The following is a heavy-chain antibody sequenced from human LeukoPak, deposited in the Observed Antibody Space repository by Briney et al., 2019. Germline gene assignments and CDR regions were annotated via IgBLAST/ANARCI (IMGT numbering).Heavy chain of an antibody. CDR3: AKDRLADYDFWSGYYYFDY. V-gene: IGHV1-2*02. CDR2: INPNSGGT. D-gene: IGHD3-3*01. Sequence: ASVNVSCKASGYTFTGYYMHWVRQAPGQGLEWMGWINPNSGGTNYAQKFQGRVTMTRDTSISTAYMELSRLRSDDTAVYYCAKDRLADYDFWSGYYYFDYWGQGTLVTVSS. J-gene: IGHJ4*02. CDR1: GYTFTGYY.